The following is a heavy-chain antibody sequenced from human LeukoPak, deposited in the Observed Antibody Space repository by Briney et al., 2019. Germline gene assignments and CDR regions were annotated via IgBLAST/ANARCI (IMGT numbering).Heavy chain of an antibody. CDR2: MNPNSGNT. Sequence: GSVKVSCKASEYTFTTYDINWVRQASGQGLEWMGWMNPNSGNTQYAQKFQGRVTMTRNTSISTAYMELSSLTSEDTAVYYCARVRDCSSTTCFRSRGNWFDPWGQGTLVIVSS. CDR3: ARVRDCSSTTCFRSRGNWFDP. J-gene: IGHJ5*02. V-gene: IGHV1-8*01. D-gene: IGHD2-2*01. CDR1: EYTFTTYD.